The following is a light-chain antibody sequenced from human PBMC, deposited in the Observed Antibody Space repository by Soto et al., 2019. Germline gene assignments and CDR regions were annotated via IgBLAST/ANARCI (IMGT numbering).Light chain of an antibody. Sequence: AILMTQSPSSLSASVGDRVTITCRASQGIRNDLAWYQQKPGKAPKLLIYEASTLQSGVPSRFSGSYSGTDFTLTISSLQSEDFATYYCQQLNSYPITFXQGTRLEIK. J-gene: IGKJ5*01. CDR3: QQLNSYPIT. CDR2: EAS. V-gene: IGKV1-6*01. CDR1: QGIRND.